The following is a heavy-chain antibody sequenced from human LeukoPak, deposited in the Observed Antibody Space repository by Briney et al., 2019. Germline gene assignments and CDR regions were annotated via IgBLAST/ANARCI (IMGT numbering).Heavy chain of an antibody. Sequence: GGSLRLSCATSGFTFSSNWMSWVRHVPGRGLDWVANIKPDGSAQYYAASVKGRFTVSRDNAKNSLYLQMNSRRAEDTAVYYCARSLGAVDYWGQGTLVTVSS. V-gene: IGHV3-7*01. CDR2: IKPDGSAQ. D-gene: IGHD3-16*02. CDR3: ARSLGAVDY. J-gene: IGHJ4*02. CDR1: GFTFSSNW.